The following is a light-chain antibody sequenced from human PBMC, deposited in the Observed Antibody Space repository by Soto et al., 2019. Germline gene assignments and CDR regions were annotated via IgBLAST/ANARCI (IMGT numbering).Light chain of an antibody. CDR2: NNN. Sequence: QSVLTQPPSVSVAPGQRVTISCTGSSSNIGAGYDVHWYQHLPGTAPKLLIHNNNNRPSGVPDRFSGSKSGTSASLAITGLQAEDEADYYCQSYDSSLSGHVVFGGGTKVTVL. J-gene: IGLJ2*01. V-gene: IGLV1-40*01. CDR1: SSNIGAGYD. CDR3: QSYDSSLSGHVV.